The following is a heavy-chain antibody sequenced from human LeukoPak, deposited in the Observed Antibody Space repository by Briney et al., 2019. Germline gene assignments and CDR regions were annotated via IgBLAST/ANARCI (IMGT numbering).Heavy chain of an antibody. CDR2: IFRTART. CDR1: GDSISNYY. CDR3: ARHMYGDFDY. J-gene: IGHJ4*02. Sequence: SETLFLTCSVSGDSISNYYWSWLRQSPGKGLEWIGYIFRTARTNYNPSLQSRVSISGDSSKNQFSLRLTSVTAADTAVYYCARHMYGDFDYWGQRILVTVSS. D-gene: IGHD3-10*02. V-gene: IGHV4-59*08.